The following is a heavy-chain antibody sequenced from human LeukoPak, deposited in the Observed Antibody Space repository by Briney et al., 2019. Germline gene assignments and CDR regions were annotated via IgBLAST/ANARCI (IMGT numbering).Heavy chain of an antibody. CDR1: GYTFTSYD. CDR2: MNPNGGNT. CDR3: ARYCSSTSCNADD. Sequence: GASVKVSCKASGYTFTSYDINWVRQATGQGLEWMGWMNPNGGNTGYAQKFQGRVTMTRNTSISTAYMELSSLRSEDTAVYYCARYCSSTSCNADDWGQGTLVTVSS. D-gene: IGHD2-2*01. V-gene: IGHV1-8*01. J-gene: IGHJ4*02.